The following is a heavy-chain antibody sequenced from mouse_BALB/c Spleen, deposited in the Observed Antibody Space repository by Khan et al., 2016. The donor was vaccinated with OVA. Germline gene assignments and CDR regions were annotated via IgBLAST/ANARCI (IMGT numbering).Heavy chain of an antibody. Sequence: EVHLVESGGDLVKPGGSLRLSCAASGFTFSAYGMSWVRQTQDKKMEWVATITSDGYYTKHPDTVKGRLTISRKNDANTLYLQTSSLKSEDTARYYCASHVTGSFADWGQETLVTVSA. V-gene: IGHV5-6*01. CDR3: ASHVTGSFAD. CDR1: GFTFSAYG. J-gene: IGHJ3*01. D-gene: IGHD4-1*01. CDR2: ITSDGYYT.